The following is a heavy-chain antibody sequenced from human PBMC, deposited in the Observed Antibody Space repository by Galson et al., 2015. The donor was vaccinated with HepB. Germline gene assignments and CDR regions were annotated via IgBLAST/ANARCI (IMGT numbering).Heavy chain of an antibody. CDR1: EFTFSMYG. CDR2: ISYDSTGK. CDR3: AKQRPNYDHRGSIDY. J-gene: IGHJ4*02. D-gene: IGHD3-16*01. Sequence: SLRLSCAASEFTFSMYGMYWVRQAPGKGLERVAAISYDSTGKYYADSVRGRFTISRDSSKNTLSLQLNDLRVDDTAVYYCAKQRPNYDHRGSIDYWGQGTLVIVSS. V-gene: IGHV3-30*18.